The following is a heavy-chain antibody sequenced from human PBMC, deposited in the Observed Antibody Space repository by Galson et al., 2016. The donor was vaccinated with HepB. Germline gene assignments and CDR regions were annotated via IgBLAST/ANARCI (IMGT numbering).Heavy chain of an antibody. Sequence: SLRLSCAASGFTVSSNCMSWVRQAPGKGLEWVSLICDGGSAYYTDSVKARFTISRDNSKNTLYLQMNNLRPVDTAVYFSARDPPGVPDFALDVWGQGTTVTVSS. V-gene: IGHV3-66*01. D-gene: IGHD3-10*01. CDR3: ARDPPGVPDFALDV. J-gene: IGHJ6*02. CDR2: ICDGGSA. CDR1: GFTVSSNC.